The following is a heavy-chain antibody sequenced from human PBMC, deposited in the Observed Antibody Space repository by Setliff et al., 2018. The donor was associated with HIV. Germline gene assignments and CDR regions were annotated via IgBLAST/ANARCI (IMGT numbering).Heavy chain of an antibody. CDR1: GGSISSYY. CDR2: IQHSGRI. J-gene: IGHJ6*03. Sequence: TLSLTCTVSGGSISSYYWSWIRQPPGKGLEWIGEIQHSGRINYNPSLRSRVTTSVDTSKNQFSLRLRSVTAADTAVYYCARVSSTYWYSIFRNYYYHMDVWGKGTTVTVSS. CDR3: ARVSSTYWYSIFRNYYYHMDV. D-gene: IGHD2-8*02. V-gene: IGHV4-34*01.